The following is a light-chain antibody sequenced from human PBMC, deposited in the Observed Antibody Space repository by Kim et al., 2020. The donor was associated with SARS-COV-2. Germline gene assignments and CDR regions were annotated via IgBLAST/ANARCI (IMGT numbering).Light chain of an antibody. J-gene: IGLJ3*02. CDR1: SGHSHHA. CDR2: VNSDGSH. Sequence: PVKLTCTLSSGHSHHAIAWHQQQPEKRPRYLIEVNSDGSHNKGDEIPARFSGSSSGTERYLTISSLQSDDEADYYCQTWGEGIRVFGGGTKLTVL. CDR3: QTWGEGIRV. V-gene: IGLV4-69*01.